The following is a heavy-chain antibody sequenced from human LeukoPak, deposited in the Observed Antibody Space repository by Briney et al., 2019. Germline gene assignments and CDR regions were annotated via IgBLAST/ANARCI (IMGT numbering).Heavy chain of an antibody. V-gene: IGHV4-38-2*02. CDR3: TRMYGGSFPNDFDI. Sequence: KLSETLSLTCTVSGYSISSGYYWGWIRQPPGKGLEWIGNIYHTWSTYYNPSLKSRLTISVDTSNNQFSLKLSSVTAADTAVYYCTRMYGGSFPNDFDIWGHGTMVTVSS. CDR1: GYSISSGYY. CDR2: IYHTWST. D-gene: IGHD4-23*01. J-gene: IGHJ3*02.